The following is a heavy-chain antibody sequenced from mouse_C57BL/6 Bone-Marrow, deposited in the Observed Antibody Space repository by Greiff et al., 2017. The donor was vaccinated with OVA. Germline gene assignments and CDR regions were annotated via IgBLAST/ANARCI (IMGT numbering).Heavy chain of an antibody. CDR2: ISPGGGYP. CDR3: ARAGYYAMDY. J-gene: IGHJ4*01. V-gene: IGHV1-63*01. CDR1: GYTFTNYW. Sequence: QVQLQQSGAELVRPWTSVKMSCKSSGYTFTNYWIGWAKQRPGHGLAWIGDISPGGGYPTYNEQFTGKATLTADKSSSTAYMQFSSMTSEDSAIYYCARAGYYAMDYWGQGTSVTVSS. D-gene: IGHD4-1*01.